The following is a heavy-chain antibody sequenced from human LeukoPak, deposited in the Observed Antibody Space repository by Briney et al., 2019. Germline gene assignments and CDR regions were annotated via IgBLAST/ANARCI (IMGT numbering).Heavy chain of an antibody. CDR1: GFTFSSYN. CDR3: ARGKTSQNIVARKTYTWFDP. J-gene: IGHJ5*02. V-gene: IGHV3-21*01. CDR2: ISSSSNYI. Sequence: GGSLRLSCAASGFTFSSYNMNWVRQAPGKGLEWVSSISSSSNYIYYADSVKGRFTISRDNAKNSLYLQMKSLRAEDTAVYYCARGKTSQNIVARKTYTWFDPWGQGTLVTVSS. D-gene: IGHD2/OR15-2a*01.